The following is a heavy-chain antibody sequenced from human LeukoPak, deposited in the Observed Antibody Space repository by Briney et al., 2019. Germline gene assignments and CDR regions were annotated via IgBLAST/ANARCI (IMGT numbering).Heavy chain of an antibody. J-gene: IGHJ5*02. CDR3: ARDGYYDSSGYYHP. CDR1: GFTFSDYY. CDR2: ISSSSSTI. D-gene: IGHD3-22*01. Sequence: GGSLRLSCAASGFTFSDYYMSWIRQAPGKGLEWVSYISSSSSTIYYADSVKGRFTISRDNAKNSLYLQMNSLRAEDTAVYYCARDGYYDSSGYYHPWGQGTLVTVSS. V-gene: IGHV3-11*04.